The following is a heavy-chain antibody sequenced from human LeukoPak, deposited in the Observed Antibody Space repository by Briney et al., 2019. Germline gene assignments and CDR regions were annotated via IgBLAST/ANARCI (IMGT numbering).Heavy chain of an antibody. Sequence: ASVKVSCKASGYTFTSYGISWVRQAPGQGLEWMGWISAYNGNTNYAQKLQGRVTMTTDTSTSTAYMELRSLRSDDTAVYYCARVPDNWNSYYYYYMDVWGKGTTVTVSS. CDR3: ARVPDNWNSYYYYYMDV. V-gene: IGHV1-18*01. CDR2: ISAYNGNT. CDR1: GYTFTSYG. J-gene: IGHJ6*03. D-gene: IGHD1-7*01.